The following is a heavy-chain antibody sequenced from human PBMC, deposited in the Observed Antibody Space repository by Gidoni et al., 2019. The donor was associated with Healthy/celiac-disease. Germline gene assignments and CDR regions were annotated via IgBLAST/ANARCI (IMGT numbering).Heavy chain of an antibody. CDR3: AKVGPDFWSGYIDAFDI. CDR1: GFTFSSYA. Sequence: EVQLLESGGGLVQPGGSLRLSCAASGFTFSSYAMSWVRQAPGKGLEWVSAISGSGGSTYYADSVKGRFTISRDNSKNTLYLQMNSLRAEDTAVYYCAKVGPDFWSGYIDAFDIWGQGTMVTVSS. J-gene: IGHJ3*02. D-gene: IGHD3-3*01. V-gene: IGHV3-23*01. CDR2: ISGSGGST.